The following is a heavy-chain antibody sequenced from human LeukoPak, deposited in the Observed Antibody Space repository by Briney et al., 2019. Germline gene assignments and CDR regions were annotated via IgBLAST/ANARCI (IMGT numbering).Heavy chain of an antibody. CDR2: ISGSGGST. V-gene: IGHV3-23*01. Sequence: GGSLRLSCAASGFTFSSYAMSWVRQAPGKGLEWVSAISGSGGSTCYADSVKGRFTISRDNSKNTLYLQMNSLRAEDTAVYYCAKGPVGYNYFDYWGQGTLVTVSS. J-gene: IGHJ4*02. CDR1: GFTFSSYA. D-gene: IGHD5-24*01. CDR3: AKGPVGYNYFDY.